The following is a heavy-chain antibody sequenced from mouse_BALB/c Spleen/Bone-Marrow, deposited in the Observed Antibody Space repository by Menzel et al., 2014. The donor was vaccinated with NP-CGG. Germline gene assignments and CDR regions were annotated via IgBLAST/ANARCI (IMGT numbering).Heavy chain of an antibody. Sequence: EVQVVESGGGLLKSGGSLKLSCAASGFSFNSYGMSWVRQTPEKRLEWVATISGGGSYTFYPDSVKGRFTISRDNAKNNLYLQLSSLRSEDTALYYCARHAYYDQTEVSFVYWGQGTLVTVSA. CDR1: GFSFNSYG. V-gene: IGHV5-9-2*01. CDR2: ISGGGSYT. CDR3: ARHAYYDQTEVSFVY. J-gene: IGHJ3*01. D-gene: IGHD2-4*01.